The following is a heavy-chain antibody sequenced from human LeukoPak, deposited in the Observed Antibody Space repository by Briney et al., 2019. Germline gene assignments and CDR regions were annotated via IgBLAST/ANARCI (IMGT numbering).Heavy chain of an antibody. CDR3: AREVPAAIGGYYFDY. V-gene: IGHV4-61*02. CDR2: IYTSGST. Sequence: PSETLSLTCTVSGGSISSGSYYWSWIRQPAGKGLEWIGRIYTSGSTNYNPFLKSRVTISVDTSKNQFSLKLSSVTAADTAVYYCAREVPAAIGGYYFDYWGQGTLVTVSS. CDR1: GGSISSGSYY. J-gene: IGHJ4*02. D-gene: IGHD2-2*01.